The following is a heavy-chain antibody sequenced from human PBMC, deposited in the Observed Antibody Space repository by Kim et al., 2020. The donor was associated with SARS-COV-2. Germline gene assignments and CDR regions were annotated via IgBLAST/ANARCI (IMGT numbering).Heavy chain of an antibody. D-gene: IGHD3-3*01. J-gene: IGHJ4*02. CDR1: GFTVSSNY. V-gene: IGHV3-53*01. CDR3: ARDRQDPQLYDFWSGPPHY. CDR2: IYSGGST. Sequence: GGSLRLSCAASGFTVSSNYMSWVRQAPGKGLEWVSVIYSGGSTYYADSVMGRFTISRDNSKNTLYLQMNSLRAEDTAVYYCARDRQDPQLYDFWSGPPHYWGQGTLVTVSS.